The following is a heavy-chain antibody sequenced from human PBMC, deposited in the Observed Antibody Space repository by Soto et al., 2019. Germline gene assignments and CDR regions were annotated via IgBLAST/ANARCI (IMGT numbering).Heavy chain of an antibody. V-gene: IGHV3-53*01. CDR3: ARETATHQLWYSHYGMDV. Sequence: PGGSLRLSCAASGFTVSSNYMSWVHQAPGMGLEWVSVIYSGGSTYYADSVKGRFTISRDNSKNTLYLQMNSLRAEDTAVYYCARETATHQLWYSHYGMDVWGQGTTVTVSS. CDR1: GFTVSSNY. J-gene: IGHJ6*02. D-gene: IGHD2-21*01. CDR2: IYSGGST.